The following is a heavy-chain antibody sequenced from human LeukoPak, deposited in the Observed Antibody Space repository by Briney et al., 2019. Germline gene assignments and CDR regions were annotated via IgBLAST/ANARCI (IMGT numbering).Heavy chain of an antibody. V-gene: IGHV1-46*01. J-gene: IGHJ4*02. CDR1: GYTFTSYY. Sequence: PAASVKVSCKASGYTFTSYYMHWVRQAPGQGLEWMGIINPSGGSTSYAQKFQGRVTMTRDTSTSTVYMELRSLRSEDTAVYYCARVPTRTGERYYFDYWGQGTLVTVSS. CDR2: INPSGGST. CDR3: ARVPTRTGERYYFDY. D-gene: IGHD1-1*01.